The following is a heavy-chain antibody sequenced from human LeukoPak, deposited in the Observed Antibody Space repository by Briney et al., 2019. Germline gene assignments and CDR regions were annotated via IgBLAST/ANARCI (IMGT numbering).Heavy chain of an antibody. CDR1: GFTFSSYS. D-gene: IGHD3-9*01. J-gene: IGHJ4*02. CDR2: ISSSSSYI. Sequence: GGSLRLSCAASGFTFSSYSMNWVRQAPGKGLEWVSSISSSSSYIYYADSVKGRFTISRDNAKNSLYLQMNSLRAEDTAVYYCARTYAILTGPFDYWGQGTLVTVSS. V-gene: IGHV3-21*01. CDR3: ARTYAILTGPFDY.